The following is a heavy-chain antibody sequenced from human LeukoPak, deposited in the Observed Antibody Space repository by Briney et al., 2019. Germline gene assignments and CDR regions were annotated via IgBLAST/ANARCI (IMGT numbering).Heavy chain of an antibody. J-gene: IGHJ4*02. CDR2: ISGSGGST. CDR3: ASQDIVVVPAAMGQTGYFDY. CDR1: GFTFSSYA. D-gene: IGHD2-2*01. V-gene: IGHV3-23*01. Sequence: GGSLRLSCAASGFTFSSYAMSWDRQAPGRGLEWVSAISGSGGSTYYADTVKGRFTIPRDNSKNTLYLQMNSLRAEDTAVYYCASQDIVVVPAAMGQTGYFDYWGQGTLVTVSS.